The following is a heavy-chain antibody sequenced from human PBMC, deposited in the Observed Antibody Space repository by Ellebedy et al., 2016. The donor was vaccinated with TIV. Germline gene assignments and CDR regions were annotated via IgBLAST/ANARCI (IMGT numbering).Heavy chain of an antibody. J-gene: IGHJ4*02. D-gene: IGHD7-27*01. CDR2: IKQDGSEK. Sequence: GESLKISXAASGFTFSSYWMSWVRQAPGKGLEWVANIKQDGSEKYYVDSVKGRFTISRDNAKNSLYLQMNSLRAEDTAVYYCARDRGWGSKGDYWGQGTLVTVSS. CDR3: ARDRGWGSKGDY. V-gene: IGHV3-7*01. CDR1: GFTFSSYW.